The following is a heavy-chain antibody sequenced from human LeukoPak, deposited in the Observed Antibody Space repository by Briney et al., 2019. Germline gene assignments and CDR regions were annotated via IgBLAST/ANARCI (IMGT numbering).Heavy chain of an antibody. CDR3: ARNLLSIVGGPDAFDI. CDR2: ISAYNGNT. CDR1: GYTFTGYY. D-gene: IGHD1-26*01. Sequence: ASVKVSCKASGYTFTGYYMHWVRQAPGQGLEWMGWISAYNGNTNYAQKLQGRVTMTTDTSTSTAYMELRSLRSDDTAVYYCARNLLSIVGGPDAFDIWGQGTMVTVSS. V-gene: IGHV1-18*04. J-gene: IGHJ3*02.